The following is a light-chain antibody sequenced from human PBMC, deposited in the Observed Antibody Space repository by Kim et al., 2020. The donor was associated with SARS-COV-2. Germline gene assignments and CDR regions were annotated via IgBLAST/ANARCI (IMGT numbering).Light chain of an antibody. Sequence: LSPRETATLSCRASRSVSIYLTWYQQKTGQAPRLIIFDASKRATGIPPRFSGSGSGTDFTLTISSLEPEDFAVYYCQQRSNWPATFGQGTRLEIK. CDR2: DAS. CDR1: RSVSIY. J-gene: IGKJ5*01. CDR3: QQRSNWPAT. V-gene: IGKV3-11*01.